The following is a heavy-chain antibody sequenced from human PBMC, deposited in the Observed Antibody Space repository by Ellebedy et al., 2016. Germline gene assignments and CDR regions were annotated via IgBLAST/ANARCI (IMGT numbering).Heavy chain of an antibody. CDR2: IATDSHNA. V-gene: IGHV1-18*04. CDR3: ARRGGTDYGDY. J-gene: IGHJ4*02. Sequence: ASVKVSCXTSGYTFTGYGISWVRQAPGQGLEWMGWIATDSHNAEYPQKFQGRVTMTTDTSTSTAYMGLRRLRSDDTAIYYCARRGGTDYGDYWGQGTRVTVSS. D-gene: IGHD3-16*01. CDR1: GYTFTGYG.